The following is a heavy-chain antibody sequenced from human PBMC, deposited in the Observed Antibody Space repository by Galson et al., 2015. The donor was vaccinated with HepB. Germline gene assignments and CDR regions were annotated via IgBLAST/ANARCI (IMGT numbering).Heavy chain of an antibody. CDR2: ISGSGGGT. V-gene: IGHV3-23*01. D-gene: IGHD3-22*01. Sequence: SLRLSCAASGFTFSNFGMSWVRQAPGKGLDWVSTISGSGGGTYFADSVKGRFTISRDNSKNTLYLQMNSLRAEDTAVYYCAKENYDSSGYYYVPFDYWGQGTLVTVSS. CDR3: AKENYDSSGYYYVPFDY. J-gene: IGHJ4*02. CDR1: GFTFSNFG.